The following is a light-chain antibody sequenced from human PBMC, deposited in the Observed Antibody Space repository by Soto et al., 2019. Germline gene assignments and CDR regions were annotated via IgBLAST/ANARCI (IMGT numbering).Light chain of an antibody. V-gene: IGLV2-14*01. CDR2: DVS. CDR3: SSYTRSSTRV. CDR1: SSDVGGYNY. J-gene: IGLJ2*01. Sequence: QSALTQPASVSGSPGQSITISCTGSSSDVGGYNYVSWYQQHPDKAPNIMIYDVSNRPSGVSNRFSGSKSGNTAALTISGLQAEDEADYYCSSYTRSSTRVFGGGTKLTVL.